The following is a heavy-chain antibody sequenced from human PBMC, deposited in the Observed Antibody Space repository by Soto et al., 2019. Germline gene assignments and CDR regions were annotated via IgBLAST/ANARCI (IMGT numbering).Heavy chain of an antibody. CDR2: ISYDGSNK. Sequence: QVQLVESGGGVVQPGRSLRLSCAASGFTFSSYGMHWVRQAPGKGLEWVAVISYDGSNKYYADSVKGRFTISRDNSNNTLYLQMNSLRAEDTAVYYCAKVSVAEWVYYYYGMDVWGQGTTVTVSS. CDR1: GFTFSSYG. CDR3: AKVSVAEWVYYYYGMDV. V-gene: IGHV3-30*18. D-gene: IGHD1-26*01. J-gene: IGHJ6*02.